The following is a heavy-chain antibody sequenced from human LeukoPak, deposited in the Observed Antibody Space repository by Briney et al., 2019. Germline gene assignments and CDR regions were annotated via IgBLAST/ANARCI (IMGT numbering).Heavy chain of an antibody. J-gene: IGHJ4*02. CDR1: GFTFSSYE. CDR3: ARVTRYRSGWFDY. V-gene: IGHV3-48*03. Sequence: GGSPRLSCAPSGFTFSSYEMNSVRQAPRKGLEWVSYISSSGSTIYYADSVKGRLTISRDNAKNSLYLQMNSLRAEDTAVYYCARVTRYRSGWFDYWGQGTLVTVSS. CDR2: ISSSGSTI. D-gene: IGHD6-19*01.